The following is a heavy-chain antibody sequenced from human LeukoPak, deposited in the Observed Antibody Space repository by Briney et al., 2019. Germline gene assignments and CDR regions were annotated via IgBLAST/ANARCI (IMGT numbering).Heavy chain of an antibody. V-gene: IGHV4-4*02. J-gene: IGHJ5*02. CDR2: IFHNGNI. D-gene: IGHD3-3*02. CDR3: AKRTHFFGP. CDR1: SGSVSSSNW. Sequence: SETLSLTCTVSSGSVSSSNWWSWVRQSPGKGLEWIGEIFHNGNINYNPSLESRVTITVDKSKNEFSLKLRSVTAADTAVYYCAKRTHFFGPWGQGTLVTVSS.